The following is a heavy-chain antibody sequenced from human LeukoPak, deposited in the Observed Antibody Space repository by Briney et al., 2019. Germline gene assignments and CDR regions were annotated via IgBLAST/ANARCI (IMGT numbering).Heavy chain of an antibody. CDR3: ARLLAVAGDSGMDV. Sequence: TSVKVSCKASGYTFTGYYIHWVRQAPGQGLERMGWLNPNSGGTNYAQNSRGRVTMTRDTSISTAYMELSRLISDDTAVYYCARLLAVAGDSGMDVWGQGTTVTVSS. D-gene: IGHD3-3*02. J-gene: IGHJ6*02. V-gene: IGHV1-2*02. CDR1: GYTFTGYY. CDR2: LNPNSGGT.